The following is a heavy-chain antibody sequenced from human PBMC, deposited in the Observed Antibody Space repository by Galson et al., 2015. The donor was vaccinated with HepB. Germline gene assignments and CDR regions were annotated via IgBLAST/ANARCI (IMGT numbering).Heavy chain of an antibody. D-gene: IGHD2-15*01. CDR3: ARGALVVVVDDTLNNWFDP. J-gene: IGHJ5*02. CDR2: ISTNSHNT. V-gene: IGHV1-18*01. Sequence: SVKVSCKASGYTFSTYSITWVRQAPGQGLEWMGWISTNSHNTNYPRHLQGRVTMTTDTSTTTAYMKLRSLRSDDTAVYYCARGALVVVVDDTLNNWFDPWGQGTLVTVSS. CDR1: GYTFSTYS.